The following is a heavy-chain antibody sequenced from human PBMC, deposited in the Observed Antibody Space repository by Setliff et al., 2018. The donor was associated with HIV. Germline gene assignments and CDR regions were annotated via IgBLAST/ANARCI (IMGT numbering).Heavy chain of an antibody. CDR3: ARIPQRWVHDY. J-gene: IGHJ4*02. D-gene: IGHD1-1*01. Sequence: SGPTLVNPTQTLTLTCTFSGFSLSTSEMCVSWFRQPPGKALEWLARIDWDDDKYYSASLKTRLTISKDTSKNQVVLTMTNMDPVDTGTYFCARIPQRWVHDYWGQGTLVTVSS. CDR1: GFSLSTSEMC. V-gene: IGHV2-70*11. CDR2: IDWDDDK.